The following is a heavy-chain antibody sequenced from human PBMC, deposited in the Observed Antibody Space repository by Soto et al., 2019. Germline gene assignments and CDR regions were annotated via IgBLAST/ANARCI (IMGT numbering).Heavy chain of an antibody. CDR2: IWYDGSNK. CDR3: ARGGYGYSRDFDI. V-gene: IGHV3-33*01. Sequence: QVQLVESGGGVVQPGRSLRLSCAASGLTFSSYGMHWVRQASGKGLEWVAVIWYDGSNKYYADSVQGRFTISRDNSKNTLYLQMNSLRAEDTGVYYCARGGYGYSRDFDIWGQGTRVTVSS. J-gene: IGHJ3*02. CDR1: GLTFSSYG. D-gene: IGHD5-18*01.